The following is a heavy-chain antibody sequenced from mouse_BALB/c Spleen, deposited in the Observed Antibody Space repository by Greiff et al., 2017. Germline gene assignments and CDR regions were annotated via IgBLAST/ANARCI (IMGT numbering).Heavy chain of an antibody. CDR3: ARGGLLPFAY. D-gene: IGHD2-3*01. CDR1: GYTFTSDYA. J-gene: IGHJ3*01. CDR2: ISYSGST. Sequence: EVQLVESGPGLVKPSQSLSLTCTASGYTFTSDYAWYWIRQFPGNLLEWMGYISYSGSTSYNPSLKSRISITRDTSKNQFFLQLNSVTTEDTATYYCARGGLLPFAYWGQGTLVTVSA. V-gene: IGHV3-2*02.